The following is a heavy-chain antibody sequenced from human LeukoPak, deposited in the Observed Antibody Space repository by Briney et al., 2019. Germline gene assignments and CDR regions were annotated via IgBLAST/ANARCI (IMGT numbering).Heavy chain of an antibody. CDR2: ISWNSGSI. CDR1: GFTFDDYA. V-gene: IGHV3-9*01. Sequence: GRSLRLSCAASGFTFDDYAMHWVRQAPGKGLEWVSGISWNSGSIGYADSVKGRFTISRDNAKNSLYLQMNSLRAEDTAVYYCAKSDIYDILTGYYLPPLGYWGQGTLVTVSS. D-gene: IGHD3-9*01. J-gene: IGHJ4*02. CDR3: AKSDIYDILTGYYLPPLGY.